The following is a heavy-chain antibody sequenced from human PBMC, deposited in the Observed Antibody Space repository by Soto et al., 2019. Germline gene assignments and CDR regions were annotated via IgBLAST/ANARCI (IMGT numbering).Heavy chain of an antibody. J-gene: IGHJ5*02. CDR3: SRNPYGSGLFDP. V-gene: IGHV1-8*01. CDR1: GYNFIDYD. D-gene: IGHD6-19*01. CDR2: MTPHSGNT. Sequence: QVQLVQSGAEVKKPGASVKVSCKASGYNFIDYDINWMRQSTGQGLEWMGWMTPHSGNTGYAQKFQGRVTLTRDTSIGTAYMELSSLKTEDTAVYYCSRNPYGSGLFDPWGQGTLVTVSS.